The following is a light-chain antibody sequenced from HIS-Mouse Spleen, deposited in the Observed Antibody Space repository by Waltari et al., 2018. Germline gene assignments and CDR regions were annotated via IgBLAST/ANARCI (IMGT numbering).Light chain of an antibody. CDR2: DVS. V-gene: IGLV2-14*03. CDR1: SRDVGGYTS. CDR3: SSYTSSSTLV. J-gene: IGLJ2*01. Sequence: QSALTQPASVSGSPGQSITISCPGTSRDVGGYTSVSWYQQHPGKAPKLMIYDVSNRPSGVSNRFSGSKSGNTASLTISGLQAEDEADYYCSSYTSSSTLVFGGGTKLTVL.